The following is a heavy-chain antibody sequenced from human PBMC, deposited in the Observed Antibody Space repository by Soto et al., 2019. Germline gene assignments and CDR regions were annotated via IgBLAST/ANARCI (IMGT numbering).Heavy chain of an antibody. CDR3: AKDPSGNPGPRH. D-gene: IGHD3-10*01. CDR1: GFTFSSYA. CDR2: ISGSGGST. Sequence: VGSLRLSCAASGFTFSSYAMSWVRQAPGKGLEWVSAISGSGGSTYYADSVKGRFTISRDNSKNTLYLQMNSLRAEDTAVYYCAKDPSGNPGPRHWGQGTLVTVSS. J-gene: IGHJ1*01. V-gene: IGHV3-23*01.